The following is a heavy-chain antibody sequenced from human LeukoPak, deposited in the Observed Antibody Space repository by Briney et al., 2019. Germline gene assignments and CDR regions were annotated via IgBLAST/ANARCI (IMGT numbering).Heavy chain of an antibody. Sequence: PGGSLRLSCAASGFTFRSYWMSWVRQAPGKGLEWVANIKQDGSEKYYVDSVKGRFTISRDNAKNSLYLQMNSLRAEDTAVYYCAKDRGYYYGSGRRQYFQHWGQGTLVTVSS. V-gene: IGHV3-7*01. J-gene: IGHJ1*01. D-gene: IGHD3-10*01. CDR1: GFTFRSYW. CDR2: IKQDGSEK. CDR3: AKDRGYYYGSGRRQYFQH.